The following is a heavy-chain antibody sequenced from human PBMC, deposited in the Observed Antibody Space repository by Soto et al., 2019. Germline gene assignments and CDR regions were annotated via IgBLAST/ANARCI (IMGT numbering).Heavy chain of an antibody. D-gene: IGHD3-3*01. Sequence: ASVKVSCKASGGTFSSYAISWVRQAPGQGLEWMGGIIPIFGTANYAQKFQGRVTITADESTSTAYMELSSLRSEDTAVYYCARTHTEYDFWSGYYSYYYYGMDVWGQGTTVTVSS. CDR2: IIPIFGTA. V-gene: IGHV1-69*13. CDR3: ARTHTEYDFWSGYYSYYYYGMDV. J-gene: IGHJ6*02. CDR1: GGTFSSYA.